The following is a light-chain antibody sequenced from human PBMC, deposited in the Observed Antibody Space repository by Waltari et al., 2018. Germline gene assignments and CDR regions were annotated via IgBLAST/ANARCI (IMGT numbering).Light chain of an antibody. CDR3: SSYTKDTRI. Sequence: QSALTQPASVSGSPGQSITISCTGASGVIGSYYYVSWYQQHPGNAPKLVIFDVNNRPSGVSNRFPASVSGNTASLTISGLQAEDEADYYCSSYTKDTRIFGGGTKLTVL. V-gene: IGLV2-14*03. J-gene: IGLJ2*01. CDR1: SGVIGSYYY. CDR2: DVN.